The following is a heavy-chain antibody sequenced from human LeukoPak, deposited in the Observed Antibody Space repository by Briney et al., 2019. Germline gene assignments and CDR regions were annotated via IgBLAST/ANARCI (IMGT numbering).Heavy chain of an antibody. CDR1: GYYFSRYL. Sequence: GGSLRLSCAASGYYFSRYLMHWVRQAPEERLVWVSRISTDGSSTTYADSVKGRFTISRDNAKNTLYLQMNSLRAEDTAVYYCARTPTCPSCHFDSWGQGTLVTVSS. V-gene: IGHV3-74*01. CDR2: ISTDGSST. CDR3: ARTPTCPSCHFDS. D-gene: IGHD2-15*01. J-gene: IGHJ4*02.